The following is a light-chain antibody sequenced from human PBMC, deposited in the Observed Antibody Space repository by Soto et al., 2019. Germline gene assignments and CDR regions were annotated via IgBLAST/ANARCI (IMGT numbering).Light chain of an antibody. CDR2: GAF. V-gene: IGKV3-20*01. Sequence: EIVLTQSPGTLSLSPGERATLSCRASQSVSSSYLAWYQQKPGQAPRLLIYGAFSRATGIPDRFSGSGSGTDFTLTISSLEPEDFAVYYCQQYGGSSTFGRGTKVDIK. CDR1: QSVSSSY. CDR3: QQYGGSST. J-gene: IGKJ4*02.